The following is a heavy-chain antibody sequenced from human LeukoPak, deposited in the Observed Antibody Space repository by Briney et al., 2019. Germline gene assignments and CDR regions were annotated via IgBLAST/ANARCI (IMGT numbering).Heavy chain of an antibody. V-gene: IGHV1-69*06. D-gene: IGHD3-10*01. J-gene: IGHJ6*03. CDR3: ARASEDGAVRGVKFVYYYMDV. CDR2: IIPIFGTA. CDR1: GGTFSSYA. Sequence: ASVKVSCKASGGTFSSYAISWVRQAPGQGLEWMGGIIPIFGTANYAQKFQGRVTITADKSTSTAYMELSSLRSEDTAVYYCARASEDGAVRGVKFVYYYMDVWGKGTTVTISS.